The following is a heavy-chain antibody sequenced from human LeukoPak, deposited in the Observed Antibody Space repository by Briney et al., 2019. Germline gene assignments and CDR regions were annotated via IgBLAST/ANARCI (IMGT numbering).Heavy chain of an antibody. J-gene: IGHJ4*02. D-gene: IGHD2/OR15-2a*01. Sequence: PGGSLRLSCVASGFIFSKYWMSWVRQVPGKGLEWVAIIKQDGSEKDYVHTVKGRFTISRDNARNSLYLQMNNLRAEDTAVYYCARARGSPWLSDYWGQGTLVTVSS. CDR1: GFIFSKYW. V-gene: IGHV3-7*01. CDR3: ARARGSPWLSDY. CDR2: IKQDGSEK.